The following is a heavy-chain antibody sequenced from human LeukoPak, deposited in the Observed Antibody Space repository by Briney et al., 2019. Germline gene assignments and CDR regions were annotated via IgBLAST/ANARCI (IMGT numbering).Heavy chain of an antibody. J-gene: IGHJ4*02. Sequence: HTGGSLRLSCAASGFTFSSYGMSWVRQAPGKGLEWVSGISSSGGSTYYADSVKGRFTISRDNSKNTLYLQMNSLRAEDTAMYYCAKDTKRWKTYYYASGSYYFDYWGQGTLVTVSS. CDR1: GFTFSSYG. V-gene: IGHV3-23*01. CDR3: AKDTKRWKTYYYASGSYYFDY. CDR2: ISSSGGST. D-gene: IGHD3-10*01.